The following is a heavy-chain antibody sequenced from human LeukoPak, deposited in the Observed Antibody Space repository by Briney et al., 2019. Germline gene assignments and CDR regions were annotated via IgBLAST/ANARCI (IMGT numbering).Heavy chain of an antibody. CDR3: ARVPGYSYRSIDY. Sequence: GESLKISCQGSGYSFTTYWIAWVRQMPGKGLEWMGIIYPGDSDTRYSPSFQGQVTISADKSISTAYLQWSNLKASDTAMYYCARVPGYSYRSIDYWGQGTLVTVSS. D-gene: IGHD5-18*01. J-gene: IGHJ4*02. V-gene: IGHV5-51*01. CDR2: IYPGDSDT. CDR1: GYSFTTYW.